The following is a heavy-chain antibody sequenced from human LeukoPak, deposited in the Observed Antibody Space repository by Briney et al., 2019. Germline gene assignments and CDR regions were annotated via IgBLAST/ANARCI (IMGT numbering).Heavy chain of an antibody. D-gene: IGHD4-23*01. CDR3: ATWTTVVTNFDY. CDR1: GYTFTSYG. J-gene: IGHJ4*02. V-gene: IGHV1-18*01. Sequence: ASVKVSCKASGYTFTSYGISWVRQAPGQGLEWMGWISAYNGNTNYAQKLQGRVTMTTDTSTSTVYMELRSLRSDDTAVYYCATWTTVVTNFDYWGQGTLVTVSS. CDR2: ISAYNGNT.